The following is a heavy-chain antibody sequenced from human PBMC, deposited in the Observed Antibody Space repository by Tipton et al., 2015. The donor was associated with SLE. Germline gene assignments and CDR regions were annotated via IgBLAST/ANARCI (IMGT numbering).Heavy chain of an antibody. D-gene: IGHD6-13*01. CDR1: GFSISTYW. CDR2: SNSDGTST. Sequence: SLRLSCVASGFSISTYWMHWVRQGPEEGPVWVSRSNSDGTSTSYADSVKGRFTISRDNATNTLYLQMNSLRGEDTAVYYCARGTGGYSSSYYDYWGQGTLVTGSS. CDR3: ARGTGGYSSSYYDY. J-gene: IGHJ4*02. V-gene: IGHV3-74*01.